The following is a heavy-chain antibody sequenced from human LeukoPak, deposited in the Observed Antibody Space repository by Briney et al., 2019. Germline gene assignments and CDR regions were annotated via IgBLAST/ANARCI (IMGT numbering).Heavy chain of an antibody. CDR3: ARDRSSSCWDAFDL. CDR1: GDSVSSNTAA. Sequence: PSQTLSRTCGISGDSVSSNTAAWNWIRQSPSRGLEWLGRTYYRSKWYNDYAVSVQSRITIDTDKSKNQFSLQLNSVTPEDTAVYYCARDRSSSCWDAFDLWGQGIIVTVSS. V-gene: IGHV6-1*01. J-gene: IGHJ3*01. D-gene: IGHD6-13*01. CDR2: TYYRSKWYN.